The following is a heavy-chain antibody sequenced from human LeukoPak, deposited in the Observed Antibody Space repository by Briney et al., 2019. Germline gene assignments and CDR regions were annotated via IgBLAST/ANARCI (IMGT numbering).Heavy chain of an antibody. CDR2: IXXXGNNK. Sequence: PGGSLRLSCAASGFIFSSYGMXXXXXAXGXXXXXXAFIXXXGNNKHYADSVKGRFXISRDNXXXTLYLQMNSLRAEDTAVYYCAKSSGGIRTLTTVVTPDYWGQGTLVTVSS. CDR1: GFIFSSYG. D-gene: IGHD4-23*01. CDR3: AKSSGGIRTLTTVVTPDY. V-gene: IGHV3-30*02. J-gene: IGHJ4*02.